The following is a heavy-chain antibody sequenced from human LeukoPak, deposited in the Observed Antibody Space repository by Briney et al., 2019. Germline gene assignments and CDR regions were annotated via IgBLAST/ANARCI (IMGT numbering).Heavy chain of an antibody. D-gene: IGHD6-13*01. Sequence: GGALRLSCAASGVTFSSYSMNWGREAPGKGLDWVSSITSSSSSIYSAYSVTGPFTISTDNAKNSLYLQMNSLRAEDTAVYYCASGQQLVKTDWGQGTLVTVSS. CDR1: GVTFSSYS. CDR3: ASGQQLVKTD. CDR2: ITSSSSSI. J-gene: IGHJ4*02. V-gene: IGHV3-21*01.